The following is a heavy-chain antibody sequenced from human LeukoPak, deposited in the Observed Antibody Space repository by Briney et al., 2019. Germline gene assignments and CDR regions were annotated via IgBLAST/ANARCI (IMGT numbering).Heavy chain of an antibody. V-gene: IGHV3-9*01. J-gene: IGHJ5*02. Sequence: GGSLRLSCAASGFTFSSYAMSWVRQAPGKGLEWVSGISWNSGSIGYADSVKGRFTISRDNAKNSLYLQMNSLRAEDTALYYCAKDRSNYYDSSGYSSWGQGTLVTVSS. CDR1: GFTFSSYA. CDR3: AKDRSNYYDSSGYSS. D-gene: IGHD3-22*01. CDR2: ISWNSGSI.